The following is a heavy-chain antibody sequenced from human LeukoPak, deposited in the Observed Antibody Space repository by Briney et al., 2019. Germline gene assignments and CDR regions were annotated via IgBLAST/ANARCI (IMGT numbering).Heavy chain of an antibody. D-gene: IGHD3-22*01. J-gene: IGHJ5*02. CDR2: IIPIFGTA. CDR1: GGTFSSYA. CDR3: AGGYDSSGYSPAFAP. V-gene: IGHV1-69*13. Sequence: SVKVSCKASGGTFSSYAISWVRQAPGQGLEWMGGIIPIFGTANYAQKFQGRVTITADESTSTAYMELSSLRSEDTAVYYCAGGYDSSGYSPAFAPWGREPLVTVPS.